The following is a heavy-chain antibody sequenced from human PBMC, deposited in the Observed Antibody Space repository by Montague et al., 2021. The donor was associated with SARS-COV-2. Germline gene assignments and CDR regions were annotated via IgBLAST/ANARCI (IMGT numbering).Heavy chain of an antibody. Sequence: SETLSLTCIVSGYSISSGYHWGWVRQTPGKGLEWLGFIEYSGSTYYNPSLKTRVTMSLDTSKNQLSLKLTSVTAADTALYYCARDITLGMDVWGRGTTVTVSS. CDR3: ARDITLGMDV. CDR1: GYSISSGYH. J-gene: IGHJ6*02. V-gene: IGHV4-38-2*02. CDR2: IEYSGST.